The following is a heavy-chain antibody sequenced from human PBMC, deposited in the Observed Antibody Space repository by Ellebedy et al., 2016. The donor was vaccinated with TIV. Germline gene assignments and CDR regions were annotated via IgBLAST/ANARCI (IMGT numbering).Heavy chain of an antibody. D-gene: IGHD3-10*01. Sequence: GGSLRLSCAASELTVTSNFMSWVRQAPGKGLAWVSTIAIDCTTYYADSVKGRFTISRDNSKNTLDIQMNSLRAEDTAVYYCARETYNDVDLKLWGIFDIWGQGTMVTVSS. CDR3: ARETYNDVDLKLWGIFDI. V-gene: IGHV3-66*01. CDR1: ELTVTSNF. J-gene: IGHJ3*02. CDR2: IAIDCTT.